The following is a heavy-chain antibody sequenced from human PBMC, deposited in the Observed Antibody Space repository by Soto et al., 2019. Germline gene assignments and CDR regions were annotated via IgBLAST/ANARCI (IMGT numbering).Heavy chain of an antibody. CDR1: GHTLTEFS. V-gene: IGHV1-24*01. Sequence: QVQLLQSGAEVKKPGASVKVSCKVSGHTLTEFSMHWVRQAPGRGLEWMGGLDPEDGETLFAQKFQGRVTMTEDTSTDSTYMELTSLRSEDTAVYYCAAGGTRWLHSPFDYWGQGTLVTISS. J-gene: IGHJ4*02. CDR2: LDPEDGET. CDR3: AAGGTRWLHSPFDY. D-gene: IGHD1-1*01.